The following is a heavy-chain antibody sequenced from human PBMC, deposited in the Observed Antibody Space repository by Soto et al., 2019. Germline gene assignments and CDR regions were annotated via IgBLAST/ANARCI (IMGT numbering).Heavy chain of an antibody. J-gene: IGHJ4*02. V-gene: IGHV1-69*04. CDR2: INPNIGIA. D-gene: IGHD3-3*01. CDR3: ARDDDFWSGTFDY. Sequence: GASAKVSCKAPGSTFPSYDINWVRQAPGQGLEWMGRINPNIGIANYAQKFQGRVTITADKSTSTAYMELSSLRSEDTAVYYCARDDDFWSGTFDYWGQGTLVTVSS. CDR1: GSTFPSYD.